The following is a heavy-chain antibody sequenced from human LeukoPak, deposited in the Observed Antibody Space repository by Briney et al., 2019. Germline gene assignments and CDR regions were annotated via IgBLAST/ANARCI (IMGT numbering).Heavy chain of an antibody. CDR3: ARDNSVGDIAWWFDP. CDR2: INPSGGSK. Sequence: GASVKVSCKASGYTFTSYYMHWVRQAPGQGLEWMGIINPSGGSKRYAQKFQGRVTMTRDMSTSTDYMELSSLRSEDTAVYYCARDNSVGDIAWWFDPWGQGTLVTVSS. D-gene: IGHD3-10*01. J-gene: IGHJ5*02. V-gene: IGHV1-46*01. CDR1: GYTFTSYY.